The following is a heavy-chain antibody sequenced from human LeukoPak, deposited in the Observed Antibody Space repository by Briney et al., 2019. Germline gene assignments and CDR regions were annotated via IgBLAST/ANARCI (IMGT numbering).Heavy chain of an antibody. J-gene: IGHJ4*02. Sequence: GGSLGLSCAASGFTVTSIDMSWVRQAPGKGLEWVSVIYSGGSTYCADSVKGRFTISRDNSKNTLYLQMNSLRAEDTAVYYCARGSSSSLNFDYWGQGTLVTVSS. CDR1: GFTVTSID. D-gene: IGHD6-6*01. CDR3: ARGSSSSLNFDY. V-gene: IGHV3-53*01. CDR2: IYSGGST.